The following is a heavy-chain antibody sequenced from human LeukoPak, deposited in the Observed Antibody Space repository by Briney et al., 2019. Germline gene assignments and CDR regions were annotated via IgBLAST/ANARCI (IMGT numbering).Heavy chain of an antibody. CDR3: ARVGYCSGDRCYLHFDY. J-gene: IGHJ4*02. CDR2: INPKNGDT. CDR1: GYTFTSYA. Sequence: ASVKVSCKASGYTFTSYAISWVRQAPGQGLEWMGWINPKNGDTHYAQKFQGWVTMTRDTSITTVYMELNRLTSDDTALYYCARVGYCSGDRCYLHFDYWGQGTLVTVSS. V-gene: IGHV1-2*04. D-gene: IGHD2-15*01.